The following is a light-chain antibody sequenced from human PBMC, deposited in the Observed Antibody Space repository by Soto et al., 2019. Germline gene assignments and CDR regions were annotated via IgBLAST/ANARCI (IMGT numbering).Light chain of an antibody. J-gene: IGKJ1*01. CDR1: QSVSSN. CDR2: GAS. V-gene: IGKV3-15*01. CDR3: QQYDNWPQT. Sequence: EIVMTQSPATLSVSPGERATLSCRASQSVSSNLAWYQQKPGQAPRLLIHGASTRAPGIPARFSGSGSGTDFTLTISSLQSEDFAVYYCQQYDNWPQTFGQGTKVDIK.